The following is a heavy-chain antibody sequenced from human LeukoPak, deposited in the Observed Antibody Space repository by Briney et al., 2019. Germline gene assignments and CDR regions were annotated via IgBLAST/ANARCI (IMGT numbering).Heavy chain of an antibody. CDR3: ASGRYDYVWGSHPSHPGAFDI. CDR1: GGSISSYY. Sequence: SETLSLTCTVSGGSISSYYWSWIRQPAGKGLEWIGRIYTSGSTNYNPSLKSRVTMSVDTSKNQFSLKLSSVTAADPAVYYCASGRYDYVWGSHPSHPGAFDIWGQGTMVTVSS. J-gene: IGHJ3*02. V-gene: IGHV4-4*07. CDR2: IYTSGST. D-gene: IGHD3-16*01.